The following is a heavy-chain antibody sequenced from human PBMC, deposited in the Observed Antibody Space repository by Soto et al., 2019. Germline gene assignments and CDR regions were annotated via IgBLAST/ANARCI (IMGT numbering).Heavy chain of an antibody. V-gene: IGHV3-30*04. J-gene: IGHJ4*02. CDR1: GFMFSSYT. CDR2: MSYDGRNK. D-gene: IGHD3-10*01. CDR3: ARDRGGLLLKGLYDS. Sequence: GGSLRLSCAASGFMFSSYTMHWVRQAPGKGLEWVAVMSYDGRNKYYADSVEGRFTISRDNSRNTLYLQLNSLRPEDTAIYHCARDRGGLLLKGLYDSWGQGTLVTVSS.